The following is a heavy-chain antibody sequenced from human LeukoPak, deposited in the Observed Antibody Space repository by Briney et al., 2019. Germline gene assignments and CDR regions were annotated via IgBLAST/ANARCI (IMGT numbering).Heavy chain of an antibody. D-gene: IGHD2-15*01. Sequence: ASVEVSCKTSGGTLSNYPISWVRQAPGQGLEWMGGIMPFFGTANYAEKFQARVTITADESTSTVFMELHSLKSEDTAVYYCARGPEIVVASTTFGAYKWFHPWGQGTLLTVSS. V-gene: IGHV1-69*01. CDR1: GGTLSNYP. CDR3: ARGPEIVVASTTFGAYKWFHP. CDR2: IMPFFGTA. J-gene: IGHJ5*02.